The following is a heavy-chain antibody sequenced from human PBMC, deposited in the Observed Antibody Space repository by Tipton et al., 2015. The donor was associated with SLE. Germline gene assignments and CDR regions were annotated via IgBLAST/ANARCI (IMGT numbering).Heavy chain of an antibody. J-gene: IGHJ4*02. Sequence: QLVQSGAEVRKPGDSLKISCTGSGYDFSAYWIGWVRQVPGKGLEWMGMIFVGDSDRRYSPPFQGQITISADKSTGTAYLQWNSLRASDAAIYYCARRDDFWSGGSFDYWGQGTRVTVSS. V-gene: IGHV5-51*01. CDR2: IFVGDSDR. D-gene: IGHD3-3*01. CDR3: ARRDDFWSGGSFDY. CDR1: GYDFSAYW.